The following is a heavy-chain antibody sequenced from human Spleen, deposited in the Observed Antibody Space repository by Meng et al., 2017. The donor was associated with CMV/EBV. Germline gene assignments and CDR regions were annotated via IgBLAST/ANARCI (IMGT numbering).Heavy chain of an antibody. CDR3: ARGSCSNGSCFGY. CDR2: IHYSGST. J-gene: IGHJ4*02. D-gene: IGHD2-15*01. CDR1: GGSISSGGYY. Sequence: LRLSCTVSGGSISSGGYYWSWIRQHPGKGLEWIGYIHYSGSTYYNPSLKSRVTISVDTSKNQFFLKLSSVTAADTALYYCARGSCSNGSCFGYWGQGRLVTVSS. V-gene: IGHV4-31*03.